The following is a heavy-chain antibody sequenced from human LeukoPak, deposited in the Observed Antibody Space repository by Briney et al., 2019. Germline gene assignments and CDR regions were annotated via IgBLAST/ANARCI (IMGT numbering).Heavy chain of an antibody. J-gene: IGHJ4*02. CDR1: GFTFSSYA. V-gene: IGHV3-23*01. Sequence: GGSLRLSCAASGFTFSSYAMSWVRQAPGKGLEWVSAISGSGGSTYYADSVKGRFTISRDNSKNTLYLQMNSLRAEDTAAYYCAKDHYDFWSGYSYLLDYWGQGTLVTVSS. CDR2: ISGSGGST. CDR3: AKDHYDFWSGYSYLLDY. D-gene: IGHD3-3*01.